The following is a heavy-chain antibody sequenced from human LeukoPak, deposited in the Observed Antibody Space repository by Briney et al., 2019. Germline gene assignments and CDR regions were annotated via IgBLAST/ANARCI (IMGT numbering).Heavy chain of an antibody. Sequence: SETLAVTGAGDGGSFCGYYLCWIRQPPRHWLWWICEINHSGSTNYNPSLKSRVTISVDTSKNQFSLKLSSVTAADTAVYYCARGRDSSGYYYGEDYWGQGTLVTVSS. V-gene: IGHV4-34*01. J-gene: IGHJ4*02. CDR1: GGSFCGYY. D-gene: IGHD3-22*01. CDR3: ARGRDSSGYYYGEDY. CDR2: INHSGST.